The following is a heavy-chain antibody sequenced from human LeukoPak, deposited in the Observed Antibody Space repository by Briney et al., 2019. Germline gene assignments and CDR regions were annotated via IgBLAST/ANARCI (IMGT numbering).Heavy chain of an antibody. Sequence: GRSLRLSCAASGFTFSSYGMHWVRLAPGKGLEWVAVIWYDGSNKYYADSVKGRFTISRDNSKNTLYLQMNSLRAEDTAVYYCAAWGRDPLDYWGQGTLVTVSS. CDR3: AAWGRDPLDY. J-gene: IGHJ4*02. V-gene: IGHV3-33*01. CDR2: IWYDGSNK. D-gene: IGHD3-16*01. CDR1: GFTFSSYG.